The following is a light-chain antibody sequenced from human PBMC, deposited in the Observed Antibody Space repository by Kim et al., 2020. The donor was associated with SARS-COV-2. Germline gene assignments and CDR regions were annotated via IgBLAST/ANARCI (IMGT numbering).Light chain of an antibody. CDR1: SSDVGGYNY. V-gene: IGLV2-14*03. Sequence: QSALTQPASVSGSPGQSITISCTGTSSDVGGYNYVYWYQQHPGKAPKLMIYDVSNRPSGVSNRFSGSKSGNTASLTISGLQAEDEADYYCSSYTSSSTNVFGTGTKVTVL. J-gene: IGLJ1*01. CDR2: DVS. CDR3: SSYTSSSTNV.